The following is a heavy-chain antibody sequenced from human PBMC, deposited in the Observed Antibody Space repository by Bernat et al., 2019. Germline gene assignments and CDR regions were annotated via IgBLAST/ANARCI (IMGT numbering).Heavy chain of an antibody. V-gene: IGHV3-74*01. CDR3: ARALLTYYYDSSGYTPYDY. CDR1: GFTFSSYW. Sequence: EVQLVESGGGLVQPGGSLRLSYAASGFTFSSYWMHWVRQAPGKGLVWVSRINSDGSSTSYADSVKGRFTISRDNAKNTLYLQMNSLRAEDTAVYYCARALLTYYYDSSGYTPYDYWGQGTLVTVSS. D-gene: IGHD3-22*01. J-gene: IGHJ4*02. CDR2: INSDGSST.